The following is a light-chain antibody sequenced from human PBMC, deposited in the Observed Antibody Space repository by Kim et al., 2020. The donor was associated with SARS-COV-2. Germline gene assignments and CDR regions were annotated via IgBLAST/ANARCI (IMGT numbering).Light chain of an antibody. V-gene: IGLV3-19*01. J-gene: IGLJ2*01. CDR1: SLRKYY. CDR2: GKN. CDR3: NSRDSSNYVI. Sequence: SSELTQDPAVSVALGQTVRITCQGDSLRKYYASWYQQKPGQAPVLVISGKNNRPSGIPDRFSGSSSGDTASLTIAGAQAEDEADYYCNSRDSSNYVIFGGVTQLTVL.